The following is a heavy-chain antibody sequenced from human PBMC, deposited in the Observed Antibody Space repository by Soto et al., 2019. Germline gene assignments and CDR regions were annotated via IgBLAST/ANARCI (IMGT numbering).Heavy chain of an antibody. CDR3: ASGCTYYDFWSSDSGHYYYYGMYG. J-gene: IGHJ6*02. CDR2: INHSGST. D-gene: IGHD3-3*01. V-gene: IGHV4-34*01. Sequence: SEPLSLTCAVYGGSFSGYYWSWIRQPPGKGLEWIGEINHSGSTNYNPSLKSRVTISVDTSKNQFSLKLSSVTAADTAVYYCASGCTYYDFWSSDSGHYYYYGMYGRGQGSTVTVYS. CDR1: GGSFSGYY.